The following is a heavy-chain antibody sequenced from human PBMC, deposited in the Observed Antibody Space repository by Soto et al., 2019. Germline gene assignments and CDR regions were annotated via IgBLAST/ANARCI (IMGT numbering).Heavy chain of an antibody. D-gene: IGHD3-10*01. CDR2: INAANGDT. J-gene: IGHJ4*02. V-gene: IGHV1-3*01. CDR1: GYTFRTYP. Sequence: QVQLVQSGAEVKKPGASVKVSCKASGYTFRTYPMHWVRQAPGRGLEWMGWINAANGDTGYSRTFQDRVTISRDIPASTAYMEFSSLRSEDTAVYYCARKDYYGSGIYYFDHWGQGTLVTVSS. CDR3: ARKDYYGSGIYYFDH.